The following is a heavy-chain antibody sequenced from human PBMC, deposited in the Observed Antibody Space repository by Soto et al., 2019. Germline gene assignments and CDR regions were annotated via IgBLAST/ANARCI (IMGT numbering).Heavy chain of an antibody. D-gene: IGHD3-22*01. CDR2: IWYDANKN. CDR1: GFTFSSYG. J-gene: IGHJ4*02. V-gene: IGHV3-33*01. Sequence: QVQLLESGGGVVQPGRSLRLSCAASGFTFSSYGMHWVRQAPGKGLEWVAVIWYDANKNYYADSVRGRFTISRDNSKNPLYLQLNRLRAEDTAFYYCARALDSSSYYPILGYWGQGTLVTVSS. CDR3: ARALDSSSYYPILGY.